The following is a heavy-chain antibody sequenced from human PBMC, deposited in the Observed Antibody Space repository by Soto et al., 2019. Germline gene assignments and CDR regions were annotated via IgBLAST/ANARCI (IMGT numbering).Heavy chain of an antibody. CDR2: IYYSGGT. CDR1: GGSISSYY. Sequence: SETLSLTCTVSGGSISSYYWSWIRQPPGKGLEWIGYIYYSGGTNYNPSLKSRVTISVDTSKNQFSLKLSSVTAADTAVYYCARASVVVAASHLFGPWGQGTLVTVSS. D-gene: IGHD2-15*01. V-gene: IGHV4-59*01. CDR3: ARASVVVAASHLFGP. J-gene: IGHJ5*02.